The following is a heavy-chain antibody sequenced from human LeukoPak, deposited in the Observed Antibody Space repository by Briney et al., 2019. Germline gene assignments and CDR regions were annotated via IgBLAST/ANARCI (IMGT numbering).Heavy chain of an antibody. J-gene: IGHJ4*02. Sequence: ASVKVSCKVSGYTVTELSMHWVRQSPGKGLEWMGGFHPEDGETIYAQKFQGRVTMTEDTSTDTAYMELSSLRSEDTAVYYCARATPGDYDSSGYGYWGQGTLVTVSS. V-gene: IGHV1-24*01. CDR3: ARATPGDYDSSGYGY. CDR1: GYTVTELS. CDR2: FHPEDGET. D-gene: IGHD3-22*01.